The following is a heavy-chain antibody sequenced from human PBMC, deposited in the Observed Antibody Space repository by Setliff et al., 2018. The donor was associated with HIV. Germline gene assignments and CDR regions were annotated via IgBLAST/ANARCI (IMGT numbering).Heavy chain of an antibody. D-gene: IGHD3-22*01. CDR1: GFTFSNYI. CDR2: ITDSGAGT. CDR3: AKAHPGSSGLIDY. J-gene: IGHJ4*02. V-gene: IGHV3-23*01. Sequence: PGGSLRLSCAVSGFTFSNYIMDWIRQAPGRGLEWVSTITDSGAGTFYPDSVRGRFTISRDNAKNTLYLQMNSLRVEDTAVYFCAKAHPGSSGLIDYWGQGTLVTVSS.